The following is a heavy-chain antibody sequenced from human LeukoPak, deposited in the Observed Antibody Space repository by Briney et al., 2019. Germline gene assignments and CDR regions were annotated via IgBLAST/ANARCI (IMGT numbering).Heavy chain of an antibody. CDR1: GFTVSINY. J-gene: IGHJ4*02. Sequence: GRSLRLFRAASGFTVSINYLGWVREAPGKGLEYVSVIYSGGGTYYADSVKGRFTISRHNYNHTLYLQMNSLRAEDTAVYYCATLDLRGYYFDYWGQGTLVTVSS. V-gene: IGHV3-53*04. CDR3: ATLDLRGYYFDY. D-gene: IGHD3-22*01. CDR2: IYSGGGT.